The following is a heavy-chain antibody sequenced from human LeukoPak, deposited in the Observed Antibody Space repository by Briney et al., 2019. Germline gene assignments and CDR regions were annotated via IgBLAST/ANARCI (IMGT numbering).Heavy chain of an antibody. CDR2: INPNSGGT. CDR3: ARGRFLEWLFVYFDY. Sequence: ASVKVSCKASGYTFTSYYMHWVRQAPGQGLEWMGWINPNSGGTNYAQKFQGRVTMTRDTSISTAYMELSRLRSDDTAVYYCARGRFLEWLFVYFDYWGQGTLVTVSS. J-gene: IGHJ4*02. CDR1: GYTFTSYY. V-gene: IGHV1-2*02. D-gene: IGHD3-3*01.